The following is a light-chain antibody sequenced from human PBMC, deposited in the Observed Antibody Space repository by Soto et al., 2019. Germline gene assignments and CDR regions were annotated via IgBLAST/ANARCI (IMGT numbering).Light chain of an antibody. CDR3: QQYNDWPLT. CDR1: QSVSSD. CDR2: GAF. V-gene: IGKV3-15*01. J-gene: IGKJ4*01. Sequence: EIVMTQSPATLSMFPGERATLSCRASQSVSSDLGWYQQKPGQAPRLLIHGAFIRAAGVPARFSGSGSGTEFTLTISSXQSEDSAVYYCQQYNDWPLTFGGGTKVEIQ.